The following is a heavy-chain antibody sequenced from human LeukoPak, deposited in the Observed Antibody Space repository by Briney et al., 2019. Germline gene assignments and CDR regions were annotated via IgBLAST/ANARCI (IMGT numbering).Heavy chain of an antibody. CDR2: IKQDGTEK. J-gene: IGHJ4*02. Sequence: PGGSLRLSSAASGFTFTTYWMSWVRQAPGKGLEWVANIKQDGTEKYYVDSVKGRFTISRDNAKNSLYLQMNSLRVEDTAVYYCAKVANYYYGSASYYFFEHWGQGTPVTASS. D-gene: IGHD3-10*01. CDR1: GFTFTTYW. CDR3: AKVANYYYGSASYYFFEH. V-gene: IGHV3-7*01.